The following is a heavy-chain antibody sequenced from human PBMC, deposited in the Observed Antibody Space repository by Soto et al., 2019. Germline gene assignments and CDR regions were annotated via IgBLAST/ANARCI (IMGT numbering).Heavy chain of an antibody. CDR3: ARAPVTSKKDYYYYYMDV. J-gene: IGHJ6*03. D-gene: IGHD4-4*01. CDR2: IYPGDSDT. V-gene: IGHV5-51*01. CDR1: GYSFTSYW. Sequence: GESLKISCQGSGYSFTSYWTGWVRQMPGKGLEWMGIIYPGDSDTRYSPSFQGQVTISADKSISTAYLQWSSLKASDTAMYYCARAPVTSKKDYYYYYMDVWGKGTTVTVSS.